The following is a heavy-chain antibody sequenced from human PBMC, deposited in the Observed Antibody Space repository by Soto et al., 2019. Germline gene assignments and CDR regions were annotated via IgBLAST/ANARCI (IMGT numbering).Heavy chain of an antibody. Sequence: QVQLVQSGAEVRKPGASVKVSCKASGYTFTGYYMHWVRQAPGQGLEWMGWINPDTGGTKFAQTFQGRVTMSGDTSISTVYMELSRLTSDDTGVYYCARPPDCSGAICLSYSLYYAKDVCGQGTTVNVSS. D-gene: IGHD2-15*01. CDR1: GYTFTGYY. CDR2: INPDTGGT. J-gene: IGHJ6*02. V-gene: IGHV1-2*02. CDR3: ARPPDCSGAICLSYSLYYAKDV.